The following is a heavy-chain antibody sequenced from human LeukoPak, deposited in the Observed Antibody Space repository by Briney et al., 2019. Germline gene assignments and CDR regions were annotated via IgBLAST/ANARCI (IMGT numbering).Heavy chain of an antibody. CDR1: GGSFSGYY. CDR3: ARLWIQLWSDNWFDP. D-gene: IGHD5-18*01. CDR2: INHSGST. J-gene: IGHJ5*02. V-gene: IGHV4-34*01. Sequence: PSETLSLTCAVYGGSFSGYYWSWIRQPPGKGLEWIGEINHSGSTNYNPSLKSRVTISVDTPKNQFSLKLSSVTAADTAVYYCARLWIQLWSDNWFDPWGQGTLVTVSP.